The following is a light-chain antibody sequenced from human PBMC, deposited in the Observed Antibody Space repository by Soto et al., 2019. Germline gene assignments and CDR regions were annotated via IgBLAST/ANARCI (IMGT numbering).Light chain of an antibody. CDR2: GAS. Sequence: EIVLTQSPGTLSLSPGERATLSCRASQGVTTNFAWYQQKSGQSPRLLIYGASTRAAGIPDRFSGSGSGTDFTLTISNLEPEDFAVYYCQQHISWPLTFGGGTKVDIK. J-gene: IGKJ4*01. CDR3: QQHISWPLT. V-gene: IGKV3-11*01. CDR1: QGVTTN.